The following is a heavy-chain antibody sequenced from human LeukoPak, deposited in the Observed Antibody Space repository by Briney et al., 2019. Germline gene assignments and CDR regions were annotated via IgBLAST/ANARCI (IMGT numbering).Heavy chain of an antibody. Sequence: SETLSLTCTVSGGSISSNNYYWGWVRQPPRKGLEWIGSIYYSGSTYYNPSLKSRATISLDTSKNLFSLRLSSVTAADTAVYYCATHVRGTGTTRWFDPWGQGTLVTVSS. V-gene: IGHV4-39*01. CDR3: ATHVRGTGTTRWFDP. J-gene: IGHJ5*02. CDR2: IYYSGST. D-gene: IGHD1-14*01. CDR1: GGSISSNNYY.